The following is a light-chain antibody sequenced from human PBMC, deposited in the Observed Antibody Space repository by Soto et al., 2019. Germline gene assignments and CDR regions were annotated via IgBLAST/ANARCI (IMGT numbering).Light chain of an antibody. CDR1: SSDVGGYNY. CDR3: SSYTSSSTPGV. Sequence: QSALTQPASVSGSPGQSITISCTGTSSDVGGYNYVSWYQQHPGKAPKLMIYAVSNRPSGVSNRFSGSKSGNTASLTISGLQAEDAADYYCSSYTSSSTPGVFGGGTKLTVL. J-gene: IGLJ2*01. V-gene: IGLV2-14*01. CDR2: AVS.